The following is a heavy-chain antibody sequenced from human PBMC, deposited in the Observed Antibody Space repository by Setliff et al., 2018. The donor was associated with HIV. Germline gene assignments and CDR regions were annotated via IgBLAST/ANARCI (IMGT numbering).Heavy chain of an antibody. V-gene: IGHV3-21*01. Sequence: GGSLRLSCAASGFTFSSYSMNWVRQAPGKGLEWVSSISSSSSYIYYAYSVKGRFTIARDNAKNSLYLQMKSMRAEDTAVYYWARVGENYYGSGAETDYWGQGTLVTVSS. J-gene: IGHJ4*02. CDR2: ISSSSSYI. CDR1: GFTFSSYS. CDR3: ARVGENYYGSGAETDY. D-gene: IGHD3-10*01.